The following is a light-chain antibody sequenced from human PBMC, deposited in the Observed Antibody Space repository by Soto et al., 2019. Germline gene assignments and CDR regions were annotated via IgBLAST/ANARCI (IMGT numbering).Light chain of an antibody. V-gene: IGKV1-27*01. Sequence: EIQMTQSPSSLSASVGDRVTITCGASQGSSNYLAWYQQKPGKVTKLLIYAASTFQSGVPSRFSGSGSGTDFTLTISSLQPEDVATYYCQKYNSAPLTFGPGTKVDIK. CDR2: AAS. CDR3: QKYNSAPLT. J-gene: IGKJ3*01. CDR1: QGSSNY.